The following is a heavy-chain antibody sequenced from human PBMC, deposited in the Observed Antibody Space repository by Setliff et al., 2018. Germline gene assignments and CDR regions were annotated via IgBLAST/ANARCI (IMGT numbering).Heavy chain of an antibody. J-gene: IGHJ4*02. Sequence: PGGSLRLSCAASGFTFSTYRMHWVRQAPGRGLEWVARSRDKASSYTTEYAASVKGRFIIGRDNSKNSVYLQMNSLKTEDAAVYFCVRTVVPGYYFDSWGQGTLVTVSS. V-gene: IGHV3-72*01. CDR1: GFTFSTYR. D-gene: IGHD3-10*01. CDR3: VRTVVPGYYFDS. CDR2: SRDKASSYTT.